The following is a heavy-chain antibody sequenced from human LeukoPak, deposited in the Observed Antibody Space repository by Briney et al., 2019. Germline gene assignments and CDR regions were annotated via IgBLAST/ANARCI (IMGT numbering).Heavy chain of an antibody. CDR2: IYYSGST. V-gene: IGHV4-59*01. J-gene: IGHJ6*02. CDR1: GGSISSYY. Sequence: SETLSLTCTVSGGSISSYYWSWIRQPPGKGLEWIGYIYYSGSTNYNPSLTSRVTISVDTSKNQFSLKLSSVTAADTAVYYCARTPRARVVVPAASGEAQEQYYYYYYGMDVWGQGTTVTVSS. D-gene: IGHD2-2*01. CDR3: ARTPRARVVVPAASGEAQEQYYYYYYGMDV.